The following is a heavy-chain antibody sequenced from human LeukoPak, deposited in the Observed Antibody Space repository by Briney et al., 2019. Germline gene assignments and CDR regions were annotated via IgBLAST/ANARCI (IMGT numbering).Heavy chain of an antibody. D-gene: IGHD3-3*01. J-gene: IGHJ6*03. CDR3: ARLHPDYDFWSGYYHIDYYYYYMDV. V-gene: IGHV4-34*01. CDR1: GGSFTGYY. CDR2: ISHRGST. Sequence: SETLSLTCAVYGGSFTGYYWSWIRQPPGKGLEWIGEISHRGSTNYNPSLKSRVTISVYTSKNQFSLKLSSVTAADTAVYYCARLHPDYDFWSGYYHIDYYYYYMDVWGKGTTVTVSS.